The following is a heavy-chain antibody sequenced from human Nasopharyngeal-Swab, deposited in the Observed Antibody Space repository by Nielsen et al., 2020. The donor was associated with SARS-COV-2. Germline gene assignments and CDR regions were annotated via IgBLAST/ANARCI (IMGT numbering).Heavy chain of an antibody. V-gene: IGHV1-3*01. J-gene: IGHJ6*03. Sequence: ASVKVSCKVSGYTFTNYGIHWVRPAPGQRLEWMGWINPGTVNTKYSQKFQGRVTISRDTSASTAYMELSSLRSEDTAVYYCARAPGVDYYYYMDVWGNGTTVTVSS. CDR1: GYTFTNYG. CDR3: ARAPGVDYYYYMDV. CDR2: INPGTVNT.